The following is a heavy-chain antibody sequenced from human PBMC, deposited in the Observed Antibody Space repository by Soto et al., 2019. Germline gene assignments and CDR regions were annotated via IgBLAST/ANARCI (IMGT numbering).Heavy chain of an antibody. V-gene: IGHV4-4*02. CDR3: TRCGGGGSGALMIAWLDP. CDR2: IHNSGST. D-gene: IGHD2-21*01. Sequence: SETLSLTCDVSGGSLYSSNWWTWVRQPPGKGLEWTGEIHNSGSTNYTPSLKSRVTISADKSKNQFFLNLASVTAADTAMYYCTRCGGGGSGALMIAWLDPWGQGTQVTVSS. CDR1: GGSLYSSNW. J-gene: IGHJ5*02.